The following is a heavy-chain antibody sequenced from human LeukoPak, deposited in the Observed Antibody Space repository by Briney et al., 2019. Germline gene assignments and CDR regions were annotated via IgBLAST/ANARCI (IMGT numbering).Heavy chain of an antibody. V-gene: IGHV3-7*03. CDR3: AKDEGSGTWHY. CDR1: GFTFNMVW. CDR2: IKQDGSEE. J-gene: IGHJ4*02. Sequence: GGSLRLSCAASGFTFNMVWMTCVRQAPGKGLEWVANIKQDGSEENYGDSVKGRFTISRDNAKNSLYLQMNSLRAEDTAVYYCAKDEGSGTWHYWGQGTLVTVSS. D-gene: IGHD2-15*01.